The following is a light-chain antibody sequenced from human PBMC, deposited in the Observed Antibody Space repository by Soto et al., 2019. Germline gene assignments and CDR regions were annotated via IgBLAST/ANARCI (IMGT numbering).Light chain of an antibody. Sequence: DNHITLSPSSLSASMGDRVTITCRASQGIRTDLGWYQQKPGKAPKRLIYSASSLQSGVPSRFSGSGSGTEFTLTISSLQPEDFATYYCLQHNSYPRTFGQGTKVDIK. CDR1: QGIRTD. CDR3: LQHNSYPRT. CDR2: SAS. V-gene: IGKV1-17*01. J-gene: IGKJ1*01.